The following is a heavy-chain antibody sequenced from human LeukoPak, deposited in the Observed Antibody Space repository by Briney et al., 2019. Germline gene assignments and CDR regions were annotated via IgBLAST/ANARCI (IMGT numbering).Heavy chain of an antibody. Sequence: GASVKVSCKASGYTFTSYGISWVRQAPGQGLEWMGWISAYNGNTNYAQKLQGRVTMTTDTSTSTAYMELRSLRSDDTAVYYRARDGGYYGSGSYYLVGFYYYYMDVWGKGTTVTISS. CDR2: ISAYNGNT. J-gene: IGHJ6*03. D-gene: IGHD3-10*01. CDR1: GYTFTSYG. V-gene: IGHV1-18*01. CDR3: ARDGGYYGSGSYYLVGFYYYYMDV.